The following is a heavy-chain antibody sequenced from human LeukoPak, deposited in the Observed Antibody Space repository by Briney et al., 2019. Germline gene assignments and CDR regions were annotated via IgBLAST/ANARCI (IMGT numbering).Heavy chain of an antibody. Sequence: QPGRSLRLSCAASGFTFSGSAMHWVRQASGKGLEWVGRITGKANGYATSYAASVKGRFTISRDDSKNTAYLQMNSLKTEDTAVYYCAAYCSSTICHGEWGQGALVTVSS. V-gene: IGHV3-73*01. D-gene: IGHD2-2*01. CDR2: ITGKANGYAT. J-gene: IGHJ4*02. CDR1: GFTFSGSA. CDR3: AAYCSSTICHGE.